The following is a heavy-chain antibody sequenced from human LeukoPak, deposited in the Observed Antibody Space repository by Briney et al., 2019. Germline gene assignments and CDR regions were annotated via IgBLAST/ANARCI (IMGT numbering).Heavy chain of an antibody. Sequence: PSETLSLTCTVSGGSISSSSYYWGWIRQPPGNGLEWIGSIYYSGSTYYNPPLKSRVTISVDTSKNQFSLKLSSVTAADTAVYYCARGWELLPMGAFDIWGQGTMVTVSS. V-gene: IGHV4-39*07. CDR1: GGSISSSSYY. J-gene: IGHJ3*02. CDR2: IYYSGST. D-gene: IGHD1-26*01. CDR3: ARGWELLPMGAFDI.